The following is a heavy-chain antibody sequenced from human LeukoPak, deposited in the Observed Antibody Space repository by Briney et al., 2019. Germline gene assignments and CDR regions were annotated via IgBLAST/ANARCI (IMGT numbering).Heavy chain of an antibody. CDR3: AKSRGRFYDFWSGYYRGLGYFDY. Sequence: GGSLRLSCAASGFTFSSYWMSWVRQAPGKGLEWVANIKQDGSEKYYVDSVKGRFTISRDNAKNSLYLQMNSLRAEDTAVYYCAKSRGRFYDFWSGYYRGLGYFDYWGQGTLVTLSS. J-gene: IGHJ4*02. D-gene: IGHD3-3*01. V-gene: IGHV3-7*01. CDR2: IKQDGSEK. CDR1: GFTFSSYW.